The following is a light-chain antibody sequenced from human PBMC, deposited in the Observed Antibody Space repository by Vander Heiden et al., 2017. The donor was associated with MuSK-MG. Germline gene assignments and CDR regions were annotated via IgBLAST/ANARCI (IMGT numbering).Light chain of an antibody. Sequence: DIQMTQSPSSLSASIGDRVTITCRASQSIRNYLTLYQQKVGDAPKLLIYDASTFQSGVPSRFSGRGSGTDFTLTISSLQPEDFATYYCQQSYSTFWTFGQGTRVEIK. V-gene: IGKV1-39*01. J-gene: IGKJ1*01. CDR1: QSIRNY. CDR3: QQSYSTFWT. CDR2: DAS.